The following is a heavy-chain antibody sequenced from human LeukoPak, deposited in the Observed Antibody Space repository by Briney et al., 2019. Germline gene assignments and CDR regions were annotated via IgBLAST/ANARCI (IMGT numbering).Heavy chain of an antibody. Sequence: PGGSLRLSCTVSGFTVSINSMSWVRQAPGKGLEWVAFIRYDGSNKYYADSVKGRFTISRDNSKNTLYLQMNSLRAEDTAVYYCAKDHDYVWGSYHDHYYFDYWGQGTLVTVSS. CDR2: IRYDGSNK. CDR3: AKDHDYVWGSYHDHYYFDY. D-gene: IGHD3-16*02. CDR1: GFTVSINS. V-gene: IGHV3-30*02. J-gene: IGHJ4*02.